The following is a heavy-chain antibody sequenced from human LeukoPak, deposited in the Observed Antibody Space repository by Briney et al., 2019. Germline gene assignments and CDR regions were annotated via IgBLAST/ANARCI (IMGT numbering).Heavy chain of an antibody. V-gene: IGHV3-30*03. Sequence: GGSLRLSCAASGFTFSSYGMHWVRQAPGKGLEWVAVISYDGSNKYYADSVKGRFTISRDNSKNTLYLQMNSLRAEDTAVYYCARERWELLQGIDYWGQGTLVTVSS. J-gene: IGHJ4*02. CDR2: ISYDGSNK. CDR3: ARERWELLQGIDY. D-gene: IGHD1-26*01. CDR1: GFTFSSYG.